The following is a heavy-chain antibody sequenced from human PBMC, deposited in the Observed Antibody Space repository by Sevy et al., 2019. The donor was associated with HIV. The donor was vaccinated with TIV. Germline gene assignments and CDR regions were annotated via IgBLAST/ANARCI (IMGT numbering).Heavy chain of an antibody. CDR1: RFTIRSYA. V-gene: IGHV3-23*01. D-gene: IGHD3-22*01. CDR3: AKDVRYDSSGYFDY. Sequence: GGSLRLSCAASRFTIRSYAMSWVRQAPGKGLEWVSAISGSGVSTYYADSVKGRFTISRDNSKNTLYLQMNSLRAEDTAIYYCAKDVRYDSSGYFDYWGQGILVTVSS. CDR2: ISGSGVST. J-gene: IGHJ4*02.